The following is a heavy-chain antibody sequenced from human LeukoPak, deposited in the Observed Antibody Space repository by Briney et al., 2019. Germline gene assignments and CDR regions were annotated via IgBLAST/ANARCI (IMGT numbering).Heavy chain of an antibody. V-gene: IGHV3-23*01. Sequence: PGGSLRLSCAASGFTFDSYAMGWVRQAPGKGLEWVSSISVSGGSTYYADSVKGRFTISRDNFKNTLYLQMNSLRAEDTAVYYCAKARSSSHFYHSGGYYYAPFDYWGQGTLVAVSS. D-gene: IGHD3-22*01. CDR2: ISVSGGST. CDR3: AKARSSSHFYHSGGYYYAPFDY. J-gene: IGHJ4*02. CDR1: GFTFDSYA.